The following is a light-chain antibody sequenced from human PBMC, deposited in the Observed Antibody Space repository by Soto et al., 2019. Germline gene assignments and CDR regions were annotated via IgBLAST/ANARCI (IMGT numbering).Light chain of an antibody. V-gene: IGLV2-14*01. J-gene: IGLJ3*02. CDR3: SPYTARSTLG. CDR2: EVR. Sequence: QSVLTQPASVSESAGQSITISCSGTMRDVGAYNLVSWYQQHPGRAPKLIIYEVRNRPSGISSRFSGSRSGNTASLTISGLQSEDEGDYYSSPYTARSTLGFGGGTKVTVL. CDR1: MRDVGAYNL.